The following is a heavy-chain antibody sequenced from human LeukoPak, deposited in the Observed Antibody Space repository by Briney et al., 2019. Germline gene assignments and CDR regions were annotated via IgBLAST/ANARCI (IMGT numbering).Heavy chain of an antibody. CDR3: AGTVTTKGYYYYYMDV. Sequence: GGSLRLSCAASGFTFSSYEMNWVRQAPGKGLEWVSYISSSGSSIYYADSVKGRFTISRDNAKNSLYLQMNSLRAEDTAVYYCAGTVTTKGYYYYYMDVWGKGTTVTVSS. CDR1: GFTFSSYE. J-gene: IGHJ6*03. V-gene: IGHV3-48*03. CDR2: ISSSGSSI. D-gene: IGHD4-17*01.